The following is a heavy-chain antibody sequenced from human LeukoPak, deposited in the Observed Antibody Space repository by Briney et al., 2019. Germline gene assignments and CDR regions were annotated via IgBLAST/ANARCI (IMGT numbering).Heavy chain of an antibody. V-gene: IGHV4-30-4*08. D-gene: IGHD2-21*02. CDR1: GGSIRSGDYY. CDR3: ARDRVVTTNYFDY. J-gene: IGHJ4*02. Sequence: SQTLSLTCTVSGGSIRSGDYYWSWIRQPPGKGLEWIGYIYYSGSTYYNPSLKSRVTISVDTSKNQFSLKLSSVTAADTAVYYCARDRVVTTNYFDYWGQGTLVTVSS. CDR2: IYYSGST.